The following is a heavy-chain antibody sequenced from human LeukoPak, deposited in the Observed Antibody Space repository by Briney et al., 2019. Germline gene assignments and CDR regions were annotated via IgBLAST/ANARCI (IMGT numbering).Heavy chain of an antibody. CDR2: IKQDGSEK. CDR1: GFTFSSYW. CDR3: ARAAPVYSRIPYYFDY. D-gene: IGHD6-13*01. Sequence: GGSLRLSCAASGFTFSSYWMSWVRQAPGKGLEWVANIKQDGSEKYYVDSVKGRFTISRDNAKNSLYLQMNSLRAEDTAVYYCARAAPVYSRIPYYFDYWGQGTLVTVSS. J-gene: IGHJ4*02. V-gene: IGHV3-7*01.